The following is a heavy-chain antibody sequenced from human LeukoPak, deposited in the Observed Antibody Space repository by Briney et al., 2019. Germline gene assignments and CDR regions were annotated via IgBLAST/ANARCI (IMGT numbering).Heavy chain of an antibody. Sequence: GESLKIYCRVSGYRFTSYWIGWVRQMPGKGLKCMGIIYPGDSDTRYSPSFQGQVTISADKSISTAYLQWSSLKASDTAMYCCARPVVGATLPDYWGQGTLVTVSS. CDR2: IYPGDSDT. CDR3: ARPVVGATLPDY. V-gene: IGHV5-51*01. J-gene: IGHJ4*02. CDR1: GYRFTSYW. D-gene: IGHD1-26*01.